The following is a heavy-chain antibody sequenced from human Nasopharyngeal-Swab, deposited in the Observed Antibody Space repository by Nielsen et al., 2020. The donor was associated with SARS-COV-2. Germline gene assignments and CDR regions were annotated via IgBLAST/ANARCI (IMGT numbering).Heavy chain of an antibody. V-gene: IGHV4-39*01. D-gene: IGHD6-13*01. CDR1: GDSIAYSTFY. CDR3: VSSSSWYYFDY. CDR2: IYYNGST. Sequence: SETLSLTCTVSGDSIAYSTFYWGWIRQPPGRGLEWIGNIYYNGSTYQNPSLKSRLTISVDKSKNQFSLQLSSVTAADTAVYYCVSSSSWYYFDYWAQGTQVTVSS. J-gene: IGHJ4*02.